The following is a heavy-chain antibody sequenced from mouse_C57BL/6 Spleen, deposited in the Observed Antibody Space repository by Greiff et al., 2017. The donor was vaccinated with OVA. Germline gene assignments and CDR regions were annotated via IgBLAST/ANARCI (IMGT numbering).Heavy chain of an antibody. CDR1: GYTFTDYY. Sequence: EVNLVESEGGLVQPGSSMKLSCTASGYTFTDYYMAWVRQVPEKGLEWVANINYDGSSTYYLDSLKSRFIISRDNAKNILYLQMSSLKSEDTATYYGAREDYGSSYWYFDVWGTGTTVTVSS. D-gene: IGHD1-1*01. V-gene: IGHV5-16*01. CDR3: AREDYGSSYWYFDV. CDR2: INYDGSST. J-gene: IGHJ1*03.